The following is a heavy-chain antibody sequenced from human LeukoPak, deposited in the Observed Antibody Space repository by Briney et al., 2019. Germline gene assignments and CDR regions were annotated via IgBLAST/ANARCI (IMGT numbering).Heavy chain of an antibody. V-gene: IGHV3-30*18. CDR3: AKPGGVVVPAAMGT. Sequence: PGGSLRLSCAASGFTFSSYGMHWVRQAPGKGLEWVAVISYDGSNKYYADSVKGRFTISRDNSKNTLYLQMNSLRAEDTAVYYCAKPGGVVVPAAMGTWGQGTLVTVSS. D-gene: IGHD2-2*01. CDR1: GFTFSSYG. CDR2: ISYDGSNK. J-gene: IGHJ5*02.